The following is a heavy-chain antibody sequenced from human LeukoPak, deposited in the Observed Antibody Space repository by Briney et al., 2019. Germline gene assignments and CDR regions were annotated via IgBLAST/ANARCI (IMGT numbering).Heavy chain of an antibody. V-gene: IGHV1-2*04. J-gene: IGHJ4*02. CDR2: INPNSGGT. CDR3: ARGHPYSSSYFFDY. D-gene: IGHD6-13*01. CDR1: GYTFTGYY. Sequence: ASVKVSCKASGYTFTGYYMHWVRQAPGQGLEWMGWINPNSGGTNYAQKFQGWVTMTRDTSISTAYMELSSLRSEDTAVYYCARGHPYSSSYFFDYWGQGTLVTVSS.